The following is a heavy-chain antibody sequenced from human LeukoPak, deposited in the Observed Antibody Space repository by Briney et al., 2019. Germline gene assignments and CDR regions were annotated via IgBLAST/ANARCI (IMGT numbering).Heavy chain of an antibody. J-gene: IGHJ4*02. Sequence: PGGSLRLSCVGSGFTFSSYWMSWVRQAPGKGLEWVSSISSSSSYIYYADSVKGRFTISRDNAKNSLYLQMNSLRAEDTAVYYCARDTGATLRFDYWGQGTLVTVSS. D-gene: IGHD1-26*01. CDR2: ISSSSSYI. CDR3: ARDTGATLRFDY. CDR1: GFTFSSYW. V-gene: IGHV3-21*01.